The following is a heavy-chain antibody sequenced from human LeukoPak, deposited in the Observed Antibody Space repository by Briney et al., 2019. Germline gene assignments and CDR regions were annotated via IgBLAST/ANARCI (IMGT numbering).Heavy chain of an antibody. CDR1: GDSVSSNSAA. J-gene: IGHJ3*02. D-gene: IGHD3-22*01. Sequence: SQTLSLTCAISGDSVSSNSAAWNWIRQSPSRGLEWLGRTYYRSKWYNDYAVSVKSRITINPDTSKNQFSLQLNSVTPEDTAVCYCARAVYKTYYRHDAFDIWGQGTMVTVSS. CDR3: ARAVYKTYYRHDAFDI. CDR2: TYYRSKWYN. V-gene: IGHV6-1*01.